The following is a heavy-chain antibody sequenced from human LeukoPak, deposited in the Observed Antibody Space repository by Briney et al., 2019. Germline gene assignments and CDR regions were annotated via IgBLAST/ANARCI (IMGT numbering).Heavy chain of an antibody. CDR3: ARGKRTYCSSTSCYYFDY. CDR2: IYYSGST. D-gene: IGHD2-2*01. J-gene: IGHJ4*02. CDR1: GGSISSGDYY. V-gene: IGHV4-30-4*08. Sequence: PSETLSLTCTVSGGSISSGDYYWSWIRQPPGKGLEWIGYIYYSGSTYYNPSLKSRVTISVDTSKNQFSLKLSSVTAADTAVYYCARGKRTYCSSTSCYYFDYWGQGTLVTVSS.